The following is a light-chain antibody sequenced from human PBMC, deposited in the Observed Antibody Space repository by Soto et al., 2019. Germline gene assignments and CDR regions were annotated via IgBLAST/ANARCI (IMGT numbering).Light chain of an antibody. Sequence: QSVLTQPPSASGTPGQRVTISCSGSSSNIGSNYVFWYQQFPGTAPKVLIYRNNQRPSGVPDQFSGSKSGTSASLAISGLRSEDEAEYYCATWDDSLSGVVFGGGTKVTVL. J-gene: IGLJ2*01. CDR1: SSNIGSNY. CDR3: ATWDDSLSGVV. V-gene: IGLV1-47*01. CDR2: RNN.